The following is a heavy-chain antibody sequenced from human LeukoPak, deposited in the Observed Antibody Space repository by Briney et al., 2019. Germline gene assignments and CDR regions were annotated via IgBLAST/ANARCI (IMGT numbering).Heavy chain of an antibody. V-gene: IGHV3-66*02. D-gene: IGHD3-10*01. CDR3: ARDRAGTQAWVEFDP. Sequence: GGSLRLSCAASGFTVSQNYMSWIRQAPGRGLEWVSLIYADGTTHYADSVKGRFTISRDNSKNAVYLQMNSVRPEDTAVYYCARDRAGTQAWVEFDPWGQGTLVTVSS. J-gene: IGHJ5*02. CDR2: IYADGTT. CDR1: GFTVSQNY.